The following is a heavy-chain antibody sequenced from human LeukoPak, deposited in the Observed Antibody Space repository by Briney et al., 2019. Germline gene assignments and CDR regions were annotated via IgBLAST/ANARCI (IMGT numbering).Heavy chain of an antibody. Sequence: SETLSLTCTVSGGSISSYYWSWIRQPAGKGLEWIGRIYTSGSTNYNPSLKSRVTMSVDTSKNQFSLKLSSVTAADTAVYYCARIPLLCSSTGCYTGPHYYYYMDVWGKGTTVTVSS. CDR3: ARIPLLCSSTGCYTGPHYYYYMDV. CDR2: IYTSGST. D-gene: IGHD2-2*02. V-gene: IGHV4-4*07. CDR1: GGSISSYY. J-gene: IGHJ6*03.